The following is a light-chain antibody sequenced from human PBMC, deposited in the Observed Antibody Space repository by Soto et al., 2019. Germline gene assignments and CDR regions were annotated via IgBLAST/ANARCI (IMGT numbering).Light chain of an antibody. CDR3: QESET. V-gene: IGKV1-39*01. CDR2: AAS. Sequence: DIQMTQSPSSLSASVGDRVTITCRASQSISRYLNWYQQKPGKAPKLLIYAASSLQSGVPSRFSGGGSGTGFTLTISSLQPEDFATYYCQESETFGQGTKVDIK. J-gene: IGKJ1*01. CDR1: QSISRY.